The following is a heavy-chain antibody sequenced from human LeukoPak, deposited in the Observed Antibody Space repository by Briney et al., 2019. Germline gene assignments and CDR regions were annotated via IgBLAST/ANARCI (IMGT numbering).Heavy chain of an antibody. CDR2: IYYGGST. CDR1: ACSPSSGGYY. CDR3: ARGTDYERFEY. D-gene: IGHD3-16*01. V-gene: IGHV4-31*03. J-gene: IGHJ4*02. Sequence: SERMSLTSLLSACSPSSGGYYWSWPRHHPGEGLEWIGYIYYGGSTYYNPSHNSRVTISVDTSKNQFSLKLSSVTTADTAVYYCARGTDYERFEYWGQGTLVTGSS.